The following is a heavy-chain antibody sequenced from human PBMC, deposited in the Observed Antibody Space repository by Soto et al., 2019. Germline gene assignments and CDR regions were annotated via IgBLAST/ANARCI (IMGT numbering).Heavy chain of an antibody. CDR2: IYATGTT. J-gene: IGHJ6*02. CDR3: ARHPAHSSGWYDDYYGMDV. CDR1: GASISGFY. Sequence: SETLSLTCTVSGASISGFYWSWIRKSAGKGLEWIGRIYATGTTDYNPSLKSRVMMSVDTSKKQFSLKLSSVTAADTAVYYCARHPAHSSGWYDDYYGMDVWGQGTTVTVSS. V-gene: IGHV4-4*07. D-gene: IGHD6-19*01.